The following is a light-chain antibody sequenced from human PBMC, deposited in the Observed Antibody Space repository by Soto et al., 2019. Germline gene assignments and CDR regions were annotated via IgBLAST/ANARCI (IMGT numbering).Light chain of an antibody. J-gene: IGKJ2*01. CDR3: LQYGSSPPWYT. Sequence: VLTQPPGTLSLSPGARATLSCRASQSVGSGYLSWYQQHRGQPPRLLIYGASSSATGIADRFSGSWSGTDFALIISRLEPEYCALFCCLQYGSSPPWYTFCKGTKLEIK. V-gene: IGKV3-20*01. CDR2: GAS. CDR1: QSVGSGY.